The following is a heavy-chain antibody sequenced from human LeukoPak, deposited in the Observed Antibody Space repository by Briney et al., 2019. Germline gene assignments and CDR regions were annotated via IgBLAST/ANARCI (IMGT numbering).Heavy chain of an antibody. J-gene: IGHJ6*03. CDR3: ARDRRWELLGYYYYYYYMDV. Sequence: SETLSLTCTVSGGSISSYYWSWIRQPAGKGLEWIGRIYTSGSTNYNPSLKSRVTMSVDTSKNQFSLKLSSVTAADTAVYYCARDRRWELLGYYYYYYYMDVWGKGTTVTVSS. D-gene: IGHD1-26*01. CDR1: GGSISSYY. CDR2: IYTSGST. V-gene: IGHV4-4*07.